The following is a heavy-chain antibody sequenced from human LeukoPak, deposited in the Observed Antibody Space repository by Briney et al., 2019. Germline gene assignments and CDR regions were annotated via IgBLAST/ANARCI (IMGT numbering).Heavy chain of an antibody. CDR1: GFTFSVSA. V-gene: IGHV3-73*01. CDR2: IRSKANSYAT. CDR3: AKDTSQYYYDSSGFSAFFDY. Sequence: GGSLKLSCAASGFTFSVSAMHWVRQASGKGLEWVGRIRSKANSYATAYAASVKGRFTISRDDSKNTAYLQMNSLKTEDTAVYYCAKDTSQYYYDSSGFSAFFDYWGQGTLVTVSS. D-gene: IGHD3-22*01. J-gene: IGHJ4*02.